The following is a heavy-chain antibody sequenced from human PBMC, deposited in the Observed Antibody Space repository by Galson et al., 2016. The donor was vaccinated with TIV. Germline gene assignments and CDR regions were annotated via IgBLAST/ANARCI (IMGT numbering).Heavy chain of an antibody. CDR3: ARETYGDYDNYDAFDF. V-gene: IGHV4-31*03. Sequence: TLSLTCSVSGVSISSGFSYWNWVRQSPGQGLEWIGYIHFTGRTYYNPSFPSRVSISVDTSKSQFSLNLRSVTAADTAVYFCARETYGDYDNYDAFDFWGRGTMVTVSS. D-gene: IGHD4-17*01. CDR1: GVSISSGFSY. CDR2: IHFTGRT. J-gene: IGHJ3*01.